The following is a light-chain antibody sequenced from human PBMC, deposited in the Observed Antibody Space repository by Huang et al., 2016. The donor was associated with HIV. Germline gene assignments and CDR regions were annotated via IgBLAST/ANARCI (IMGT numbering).Light chain of an antibody. Sequence: EIVLTQSPGTLSLSPGERATLSCRASQSVSGSYLAWYQQKPGQSPRLRIYGASSRATGIPDRFSGSGSGTDFTLTITRLEPEDIALYYCQVYGTSPPGPFGPGATVHIK. J-gene: IGKJ3*01. CDR3: QVYGTSPPGP. CDR1: QSVSGSY. V-gene: IGKV3-20*01. CDR2: GAS.